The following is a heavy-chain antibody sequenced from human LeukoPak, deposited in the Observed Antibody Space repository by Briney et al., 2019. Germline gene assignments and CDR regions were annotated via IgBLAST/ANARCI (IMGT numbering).Heavy chain of an antibody. J-gene: IGHJ4*02. Sequence: GGSLRLSCAAYGFTFSEYTMHWIRQAPGKGLERVSLITHDGGYVVYDDSVSGRFTISRDNSRNSLYLQMDSLRTEDTALYYCAREKRRLVDFWGQGTLVTVSS. CDR3: AREKRRLVDF. CDR1: GFTFSEYT. V-gene: IGHV3-43*01. D-gene: IGHD6-25*01. CDR2: ITHDGGYV.